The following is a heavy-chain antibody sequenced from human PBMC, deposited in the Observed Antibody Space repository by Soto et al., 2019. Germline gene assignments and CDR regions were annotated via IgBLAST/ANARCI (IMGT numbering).Heavy chain of an antibody. D-gene: IGHD3-3*01. J-gene: IGHJ6*02. CDR2: MDPNSGST. CDR3: ARERKFDFWRKGLDV. V-gene: IGHV1-8*01. Sequence: QAQLVQSGAEVRKPGASVKVSCKASGYTFTTYDINWVRQAPGKGLEWLGWMDPNSGSTGNAQNFQGRITMTRNISRNTAHMELSSLQSEDTAVYYCARERKFDFWRKGLDVWGQGTTVTVSS. CDR1: GYTFTTYD.